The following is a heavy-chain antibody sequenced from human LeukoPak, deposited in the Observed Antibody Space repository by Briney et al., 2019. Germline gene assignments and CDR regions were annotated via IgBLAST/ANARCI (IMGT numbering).Heavy chain of an antibody. CDR2: MNPNSGNT. J-gene: IGHJ4*02. CDR3: ARVYCSVVVAATRGWYFDS. V-gene: IGHV1-8*01. Sequence: ASVKISCKASGYSFTNYDINWVRQATGQGLEWMGWMNPNSGNTGLAQKFQGRVTMTRNTSIITAHMELSSLTSEDTAVYYCARVYCSVVVAATRGWYFDSWGQGTLVTVSS. D-gene: IGHD2-15*01. CDR1: GYSFTNYD.